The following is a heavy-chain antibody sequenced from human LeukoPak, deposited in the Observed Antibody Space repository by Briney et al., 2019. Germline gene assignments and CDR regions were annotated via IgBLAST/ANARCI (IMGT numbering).Heavy chain of an antibody. V-gene: IGHV3-23*01. Sequence: PGGSLRLSCSASGFTFTTYAMTWVRQAPGKGLEWVSAISGSGGNTYYADSVKGRFTISRDNSKNTLYLQMNSLRVEDTAVYYCAREGYDYVWQTTEPDGMDVWGQGSTVTV. CDR2: ISGSGGNT. CDR3: AREGYDYVWQTTEPDGMDV. J-gene: IGHJ6*02. CDR1: GFTFTTYA. D-gene: IGHD3-16*01.